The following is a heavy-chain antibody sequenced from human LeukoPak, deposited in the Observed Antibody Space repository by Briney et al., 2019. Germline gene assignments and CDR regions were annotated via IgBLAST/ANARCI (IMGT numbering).Heavy chain of an antibody. CDR2: ISYDGSNK. Sequence: GGSLRLSCAASGFTFSSYAMHWVRQAPGKGLEWVAVISYDGSNKYYADSVKGRFIISRDKSKNTLYLQMNSLRAEDTAVYYCARETEAFDSWGQGTLVTVSS. CDR1: GFTFSSYA. V-gene: IGHV3-30-3*01. CDR3: ARETEAFDS. J-gene: IGHJ4*02.